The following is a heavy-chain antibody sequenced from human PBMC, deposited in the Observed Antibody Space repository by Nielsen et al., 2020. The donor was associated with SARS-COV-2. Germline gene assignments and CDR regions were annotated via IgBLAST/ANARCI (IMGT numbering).Heavy chain of an antibody. CDR2: LNPYSGGT. CDR1: RYTFTDYY. V-gene: IGHV1-2*06. D-gene: IGHD5-24*01. J-gene: IGHJ3*02. CDR3: ARELNVGMAIIGAFDI. Sequence: SVQVSCLASRYTFTDYYIHCVPHPPAPGLEWMLRLNPYSGGTNYAQKFQGRVTMTWATSISTAYIELSRLRSDDTAVYYCARELNVGMAIIGAFDIWGQGKMVTVS.